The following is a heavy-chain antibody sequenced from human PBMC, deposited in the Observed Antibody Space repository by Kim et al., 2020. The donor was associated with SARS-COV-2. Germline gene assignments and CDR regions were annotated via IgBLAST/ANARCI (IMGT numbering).Heavy chain of an antibody. CDR3: ARVEPTIGGEIGY. D-gene: IGHD3-16*01. CDR2: ISSDGSSK. Sequence: GGSLRLSCAASGFTFSTYWMHWVRQAPGKGLVWVSRISSDGSSKKYADSVKGRFTISRDNAKNTLYLQMNSLRAEDTAVYFCARVEPTIGGEIGYWGQGTLVTVSS. V-gene: IGHV3-74*03. J-gene: IGHJ4*02. CDR1: GFTFSTYW.